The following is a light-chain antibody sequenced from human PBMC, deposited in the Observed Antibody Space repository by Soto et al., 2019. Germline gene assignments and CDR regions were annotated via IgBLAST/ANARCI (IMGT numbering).Light chain of an antibody. CDR2: QAS. Sequence: DIQMTQSPSTLSASVGDRVTITCRARQNIVYWLAWYQQKPGKAPKLLLYQASSLESGVPSRFSGSGSGTEFTLTISILQPDDFATYYCQQYHSYTLSLGQGTRLEIK. CDR3: QQYHSYTLS. CDR1: QNIVYW. J-gene: IGKJ5*01. V-gene: IGKV1-5*03.